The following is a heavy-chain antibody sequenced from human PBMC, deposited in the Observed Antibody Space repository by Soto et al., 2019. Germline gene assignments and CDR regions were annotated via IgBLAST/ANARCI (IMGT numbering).Heavy chain of an antibody. Sequence: QVQLVESGGGVVQPGGSLRLSCAASGFTFSSYGMHWVRQAPGKGLEWVAVISYDGSNKYYADSVKGRFTISRDNPKKPLHLQINSLRAEDTAVYYCAKGSTAMTYFDYWGQGNLVTVSS. CDR3: AKGSTAMTYFDY. J-gene: IGHJ4*02. CDR1: GFTFSSYG. V-gene: IGHV3-30*18. D-gene: IGHD5-18*01. CDR2: ISYDGSNK.